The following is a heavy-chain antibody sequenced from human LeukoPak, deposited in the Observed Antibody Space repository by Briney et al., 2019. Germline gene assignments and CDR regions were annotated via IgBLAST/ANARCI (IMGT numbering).Heavy chain of an antibody. V-gene: IGHV1-46*01. D-gene: IGHD6-19*01. Sequence: ASVKVSCMPSGYTFTSYYMHWVRQAPGQGLEWMGIINSSGGSTSYAQKFQGRVTMTRDTSTSTVYMELSSLRSEDTAVYYCAREDRYSSVRTQGDYWGQGTLVTVS. J-gene: IGHJ4*02. CDR3: AREDRYSSVRTQGDY. CDR2: INSSGGST. CDR1: GYTFTSYY.